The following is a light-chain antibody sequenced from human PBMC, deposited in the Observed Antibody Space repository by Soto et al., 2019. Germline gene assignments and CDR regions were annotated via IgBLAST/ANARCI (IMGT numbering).Light chain of an antibody. CDR2: GAS. CDR1: ESVGTH. V-gene: IGKV3D-15*01. J-gene: IGKJ3*01. Sequence: EIVMTQSPATLSVSPGEGATLSCRASESVGTHLAWYQQKPGQAPRLLVYGASTRAPGIPARFSGGGSGAEFTLTIPSLQSEDFAIYYCQQYHYWPLTFGPGTLVDIK. CDR3: QQYHYWPLT.